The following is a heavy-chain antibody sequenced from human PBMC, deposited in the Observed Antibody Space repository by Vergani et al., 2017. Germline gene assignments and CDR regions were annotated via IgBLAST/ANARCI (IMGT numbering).Heavy chain of an antibody. J-gene: IGHJ4*02. D-gene: IGHD6-13*01. Sequence: QVQLQESGPGLVKPSETLSLTCTVSGGSISSYYWGWIRQPPGKGLEWIGSIYYSGSTYYNPSLKSRVTISVDTSKNQFSLKLSSVTAADTAVYYCVGGSSWFFDYWGQGTLVTVSS. V-gene: IGHV4-39*07. CDR3: VGGSSWFFDY. CDR2: IYYSGST. CDR1: GGSISSYY.